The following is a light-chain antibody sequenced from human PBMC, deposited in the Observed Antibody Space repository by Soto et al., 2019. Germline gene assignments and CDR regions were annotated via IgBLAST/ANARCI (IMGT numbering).Light chain of an antibody. Sequence: QAVVTQPPSASGTPGQRVFISCSGRSSDIGSHAVDWYQQLPGTAPKLLIYSNDQRPSGVPDRFSGSKSGTSASLAISGLQSEDEAEYFCATWDDSPSGVVFGGGTKLTVL. CDR2: SND. CDR1: SSDIGSHA. V-gene: IGLV1-44*01. J-gene: IGLJ3*02. CDR3: ATWDDSPSGVV.